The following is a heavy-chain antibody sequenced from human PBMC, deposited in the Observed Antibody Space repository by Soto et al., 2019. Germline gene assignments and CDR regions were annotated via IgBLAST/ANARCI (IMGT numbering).Heavy chain of an antibody. CDR3: AKDGYCSGGSCYHEPYYFDY. V-gene: IGHV3-23*01. Sequence: GGSLRLSCAASGFTFSSYAMSWVRQAPGKGLEWVSAISGSGGSTYYADSVKGRFTISRDNSKNTLYLQMNSLRAEDTAVYYCAKDGYCSGGSCYHEPYYFDYWGQGTLVTVSS. J-gene: IGHJ4*02. D-gene: IGHD2-15*01. CDR1: GFTFSSYA. CDR2: ISGSGGST.